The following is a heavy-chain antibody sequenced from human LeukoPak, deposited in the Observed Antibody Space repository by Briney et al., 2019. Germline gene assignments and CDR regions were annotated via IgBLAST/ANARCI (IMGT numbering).Heavy chain of an antibody. V-gene: IGHV1-2*02. Sequence: ASVKVSCKASGYTFTGYYMHWVRRAPGQGLEWMGWINPNSGGTNYAQKFQGRVTMTRDTSISTAYMELSRLRSDDTAVYYCARVVVGGSSRYYASGEGDYWGQGTLVTVSS. J-gene: IGHJ4*02. CDR2: INPNSGGT. CDR1: GYTFTGYY. D-gene: IGHD3-22*01. CDR3: ARVVVGGSSRYYASGEGDY.